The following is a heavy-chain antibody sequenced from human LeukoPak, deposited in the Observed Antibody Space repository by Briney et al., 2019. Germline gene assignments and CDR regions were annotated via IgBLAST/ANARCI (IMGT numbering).Heavy chain of an antibody. Sequence: ASVKVSCKASGYTITGYYIHWVRQAPGQGLEWMGWINPYSGATNHAQKFQGRVTMTSDTSITTAYMELARLRSDDTAVYYCVRDGACSSTSCQNFDYWGQGTLVTVPS. D-gene: IGHD2-2*01. V-gene: IGHV1-2*02. J-gene: IGHJ4*02. CDR1: GYTITGYY. CDR2: INPYSGAT. CDR3: VRDGACSSTSCQNFDY.